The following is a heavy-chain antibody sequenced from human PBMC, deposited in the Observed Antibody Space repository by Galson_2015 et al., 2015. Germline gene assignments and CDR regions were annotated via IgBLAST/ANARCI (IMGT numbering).Heavy chain of an antibody. V-gene: IGHV3-21*01. J-gene: IGHJ5*02. CDR3: ARVEGAYDYVWGSSSNWFDP. Sequence: SLRLSCAASGFTFSSYGMHWVRQAPGKGLEWVSSISSSSSYIYYADSVKGRFTISRDNAKNSLYLQMNSLRAEDTAVYYCARVEGAYDYVWGSSSNWFDPWGQGTLVTVSS. D-gene: IGHD3-16*01. CDR2: ISSSSSYI. CDR1: GFTFSSYG.